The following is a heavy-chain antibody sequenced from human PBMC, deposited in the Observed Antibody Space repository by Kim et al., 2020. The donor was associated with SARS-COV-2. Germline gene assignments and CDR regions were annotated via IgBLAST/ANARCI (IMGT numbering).Heavy chain of an antibody. CDR3: ARAWVERDILTGYYSAYYGMDV. V-gene: IGHV4-59*13. D-gene: IGHD3-9*01. CDR2: IYYSGST. CDR1: GGSISSYY. Sequence: SETLSLTCTVPGGSISSYYWSWIRQPPGKGLEWIGYIYYSGSTNYNPSLKSRVTISVDTSKNQFSLKLSSVTAADTAVHYCARAWVERDILTGYYSAYYGMDVWGQGTTVTVSS. J-gene: IGHJ6*02.